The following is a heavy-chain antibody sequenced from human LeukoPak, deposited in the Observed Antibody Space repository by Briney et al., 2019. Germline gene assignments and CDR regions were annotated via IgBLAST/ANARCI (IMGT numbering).Heavy chain of an antibody. V-gene: IGHV1-69*04. D-gene: IGHD1-26*01. CDR1: GYTFTSYG. CDR3: AREGGVVGATKEGYYYYGMDV. CDR2: IIPILGIA. Sequence: SVKVSCKASGYTFTSYGISWVRQAPGQGLEWMGRIIPILGIANYAQKFQGRVTITADKSTSTAYMELSSLRSEDTAVYYCAREGGVVGATKEGYYYYGMDVWGQGTTVTVSS. J-gene: IGHJ6*02.